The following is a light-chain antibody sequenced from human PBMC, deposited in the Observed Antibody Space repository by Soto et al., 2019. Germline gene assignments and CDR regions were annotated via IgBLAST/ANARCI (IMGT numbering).Light chain of an antibody. CDR1: QSVSSN. J-gene: IGKJ2*01. CDR3: QQYNKWPPYT. CDR2: GAS. Sequence: EIVMTQSPATLSVSPGERATLSCRASQSVSSNLAWYQQKPGQAPRLLIYGASTRATGIPARFSGSGSGTEFTLTISSLQSEDFAVYYCQQYNKWPPYTFGQGTNLHIK. V-gene: IGKV3-15*01.